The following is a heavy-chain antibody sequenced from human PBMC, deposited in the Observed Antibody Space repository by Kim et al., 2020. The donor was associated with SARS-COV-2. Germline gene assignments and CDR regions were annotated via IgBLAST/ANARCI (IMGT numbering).Heavy chain of an antibody. CDR3: ARARVFYDSSGYLVGYYYYYMDV. CDR2: IYYSGST. D-gene: IGHD3-22*01. J-gene: IGHJ6*03. CDR1: GASISSYY. V-gene: IGHV4-59*01. Sequence: SETLSLTCTVSGASISSYYWSWIRQPPGKGLEWIGYIYYSGSTNYNPSLKSRVTISVDTSKNQFSLKLSSVTAADTAVYYCARARVFYDSSGYLVGYYYYYMDVWGKGTTVTVSS.